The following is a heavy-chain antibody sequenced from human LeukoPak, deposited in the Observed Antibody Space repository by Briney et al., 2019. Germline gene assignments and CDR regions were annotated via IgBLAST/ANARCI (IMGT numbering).Heavy chain of an antibody. D-gene: IGHD2-2*01. CDR1: GGSISGSSYY. V-gene: IGHV4-39*07. Sequence: SETLSLTCTVSGGSISGSSYYWGWIRQPPGKGLEWIGSIYYSGSTYYNPSLKSRVTISVDTSKNQFSLKLSSVTAADTAVYYCARINCSSTSCTIDYWGQGTLVTVSS. J-gene: IGHJ4*02. CDR3: ARINCSSTSCTIDY. CDR2: IYYSGST.